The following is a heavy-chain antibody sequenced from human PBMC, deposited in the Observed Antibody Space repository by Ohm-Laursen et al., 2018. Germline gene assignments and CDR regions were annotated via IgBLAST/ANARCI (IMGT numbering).Heavy chain of an antibody. V-gene: IGHV3-7*01. CDR3: ARGLRWFDY. D-gene: IGHD4-23*01. Sequence: GSLRLSCSASGFTFSSYSMNWVRQAPGKGLEWVANIKQDGSEKYYVDSVKGRFTISRDNAKNSLYLQMNSLRAEDTAVYYCARGLRWFDYWGQGTLVTVSS. J-gene: IGHJ4*02. CDR1: GFTFSSYS. CDR2: IKQDGSEK.